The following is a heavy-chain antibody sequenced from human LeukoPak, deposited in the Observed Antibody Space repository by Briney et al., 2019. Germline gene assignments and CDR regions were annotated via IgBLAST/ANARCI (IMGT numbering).Heavy chain of an antibody. J-gene: IGHJ4*02. CDR3: ASRGDISGSFDY. CDR1: GFTFDDYA. D-gene: IGHD3-22*01. V-gene: IGHV3-9*03. CDR2: ISWNSGSI. Sequence: GRSVRLSCAASGFTFDDYAMHWVRQAPGKGLVGVSGISWNSGSIGYADSVKGRFTISRDNAKNSLYLQMNSLRAEDMALYYCASRGDISGSFDYWGQGTLVTVSS.